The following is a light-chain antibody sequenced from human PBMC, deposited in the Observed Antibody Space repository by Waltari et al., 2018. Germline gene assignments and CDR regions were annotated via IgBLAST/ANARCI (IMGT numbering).Light chain of an antibody. CDR3: QQRTNWPRT. CDR2: DAS. V-gene: IGKV3-11*01. CDR1: QTISTY. J-gene: IGKJ2*02. Sequence: EIVLPQSPATLSLSPGEGATISCRASQTISTYLAWYQQKAGQAPRLLIYDASKRATGIPARFSGSGSGTDFTLTISSLEPEDFALYYCQQRTNWPRTFGQGTKLEIK.